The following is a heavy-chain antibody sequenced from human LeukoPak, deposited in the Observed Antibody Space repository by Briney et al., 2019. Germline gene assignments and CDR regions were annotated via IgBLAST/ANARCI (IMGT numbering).Heavy chain of an antibody. CDR3: ARDRTVIRGVDY. Sequence: PGGSLRLSCAPSGFTLSSYGMYWVRQAPGKGLEWVAVIWYDGSNKYYADSVKGRFTIPRDNSKNTLYLQMDSLRAEDTALYYCARDRTVIRGVDYWGQGTLVTVSS. V-gene: IGHV3-33*07. D-gene: IGHD4-23*01. CDR1: GFTLSSYG. J-gene: IGHJ4*02. CDR2: IWYDGSNK.